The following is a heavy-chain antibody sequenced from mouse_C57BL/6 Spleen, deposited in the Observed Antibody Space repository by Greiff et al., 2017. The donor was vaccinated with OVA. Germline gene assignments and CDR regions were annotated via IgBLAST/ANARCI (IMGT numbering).Heavy chain of an antibody. J-gene: IGHJ4*01. CDR1: GYTFTSYW. CDR2: IDPSDSYT. D-gene: IGHD1-1*01. V-gene: IGHV1-50*01. Sequence: QVQLKQSGAELVKPGASVKLSCKASGYTFTSYWMQWVKQRPGQGLEWIGEIDPSDSYTNYNQKFKGKATLTVDTSSSTAYMQLSILTSEDSAVYDCARSGSKFAMDYWGQGTSVTVSS. CDR3: ARSGSKFAMDY.